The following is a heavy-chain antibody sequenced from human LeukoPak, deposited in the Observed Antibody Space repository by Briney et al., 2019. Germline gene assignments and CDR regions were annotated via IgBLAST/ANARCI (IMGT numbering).Heavy chain of an antibody. V-gene: IGHV3-23*01. D-gene: IGHD6-25*01. CDR1: GFAFNKYA. J-gene: IGHJ4*02. CDR2: ISGDGGGI. Sequence: GGSLRLSCAASGFAFNKYAMSWVRQVPGKGLEWVSIISGDGGGIFYADSVTGRFTISRDNSENTLYLQMNSLRAEDTALYYCASCPTPSNCYGLQLGRWGQGTLVSVSS. CDR3: ASCPTPSNCYGLQLGR.